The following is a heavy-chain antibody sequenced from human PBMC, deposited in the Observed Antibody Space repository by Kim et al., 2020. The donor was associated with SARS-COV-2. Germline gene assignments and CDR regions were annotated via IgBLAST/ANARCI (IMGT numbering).Heavy chain of an antibody. J-gene: IGHJ4*02. D-gene: IGHD2-2*01. V-gene: IGHV3-21*01. CDR3: ARDGCSSTSCYGGYYFDY. CDR2: ISSSSSYI. Sequence: GGSLRLSCAASGFTFSSYSMNWVRQAPGKGLEWVSSISSSSSYIYYADSVKGRFTISRDNAKNSLYLQMNSLRAEDTAVYYCARDGCSSTSCYGGYYFDYWGQGTLVTVSS. CDR1: GFTFSSYS.